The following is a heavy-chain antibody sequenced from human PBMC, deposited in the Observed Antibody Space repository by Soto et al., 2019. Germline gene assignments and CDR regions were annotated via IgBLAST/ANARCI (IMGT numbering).Heavy chain of an antibody. CDR3: ARDGATYCGGYCYGYSYYRMDV. D-gene: IGHD2-21*02. CDR2: INPNSGGT. J-gene: IGHJ6*02. CDR1: GYTFTGYY. Sequence: ASVKVSCKASGYTFTGYYMHWVRQAPGQGLEWMGWINPNSGGTNYAQKFQGRVTMTRDTSISTAYMELSRLRSDDTAVYYCARDGATYCGGYCYGYSYYRMDVCGQGYTVTV. V-gene: IGHV1-2*02.